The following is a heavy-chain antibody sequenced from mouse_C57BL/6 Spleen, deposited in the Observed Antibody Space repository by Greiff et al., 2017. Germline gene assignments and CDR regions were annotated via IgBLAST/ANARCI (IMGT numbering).Heavy chain of an antibody. J-gene: IGHJ4*01. CDR2: IDPSDSET. CDR3: ARSEDLEGDYYAMDY. V-gene: IGHV1-52*01. CDR1: GYTFTSYW. Sequence: QVQLQQPGAELVRPGSSVKLSCKASGYTFTSYWMHWVKQRPIQGLEWIGNIDPSDSETHYNQKFKDKATLTVDKSSSTAYMQLSSLTSEDSAVYYCARSEDLEGDYYAMDYWGQGTSVTVSS.